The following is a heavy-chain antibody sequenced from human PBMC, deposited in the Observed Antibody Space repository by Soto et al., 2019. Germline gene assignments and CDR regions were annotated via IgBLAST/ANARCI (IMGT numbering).Heavy chain of an antibody. CDR1: GFTFSSYS. Sequence: GGSLRLSCAAPGFTFSSYSMNWVRQAPGKGLEWVSSISSSSSYIYYADSVKGRFTISRDNAKNSLYLQMNSLRAEDTAVYYCARFYYDSSGYYWFDPWGQGTLVTVSS. V-gene: IGHV3-21*01. CDR2: ISSSSSYI. CDR3: ARFYYDSSGYYWFDP. J-gene: IGHJ5*02. D-gene: IGHD3-22*01.